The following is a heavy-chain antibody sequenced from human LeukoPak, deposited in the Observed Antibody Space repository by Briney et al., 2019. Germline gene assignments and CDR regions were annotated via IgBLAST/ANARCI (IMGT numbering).Heavy chain of an antibody. CDR3: ARGRFLEWLLYHPTFDY. CDR1: GGTFSSYA. D-gene: IGHD3-3*01. J-gene: IGHJ4*02. CDR2: IIPIFGTA. V-gene: IGHV1-69*13. Sequence: AASVKVSCKASGGTFSSYAISWVRQAPGQGLEWMGGIIPIFGTANYAQKFQGRVTITADESTSTAYMELSSLRSEDTAVHYCARGRFLEWLLYHPTFDYWGQGTLVTVSS.